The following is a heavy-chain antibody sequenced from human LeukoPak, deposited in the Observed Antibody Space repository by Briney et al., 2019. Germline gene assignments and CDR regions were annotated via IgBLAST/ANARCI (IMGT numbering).Heavy chain of an antibody. D-gene: IGHD5-12*01. CDR3: ARDMYSGYDRDYYYYMDV. CDR2: INPNSGGT. J-gene: IGHJ6*03. CDR1: GYTFTGYY. V-gene: IGHV1-2*02. Sequence: ASVKVSCKASGYTFTGYYMHWVRQAPGQGLEWMGWINPNSGGTNYAQKFQGRVTMTRDTSISTAYMELSRLRSDDTAVYYCARDMYSGYDRDYYYYMDVWGKGTTVTISS.